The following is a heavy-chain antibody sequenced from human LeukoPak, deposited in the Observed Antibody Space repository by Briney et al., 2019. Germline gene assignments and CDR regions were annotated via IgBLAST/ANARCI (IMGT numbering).Heavy chain of an antibody. V-gene: IGHV1-69*05. CDR1: GGTFSSYA. J-gene: IGHJ5*02. CDR3: ARRDYDFWSGYDSNWFDP. CDR2: IIPIFGTA. D-gene: IGHD3-3*01. Sequence: GSSVKVSCKASGGTFSSYAISWVRQAPGQGLEWMGRIIPIFGTANYAQKFQGRVTMTRDTSTSTVYMELSSLRSEDTAVYYCARRDYDFWSGYDSNWFDPWGQGTLVTVSS.